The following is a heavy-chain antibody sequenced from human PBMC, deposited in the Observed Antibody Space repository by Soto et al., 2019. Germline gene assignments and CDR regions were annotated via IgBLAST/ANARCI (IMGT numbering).Heavy chain of an antibody. Sequence: ASVKVSCKASGYTFTSYDINWVRQASGQGLEWMGWMNAYNGNTSYAQKLQGRVTMTTDTSTSTAYMELRSLRSDDTAVYYCASGGETYYYDSSGYRTLPYYYYGMDVWGQGTTVTVSS. J-gene: IGHJ6*02. D-gene: IGHD3-22*01. CDR3: ASGGETYYYDSSGYRTLPYYYYGMDV. CDR2: MNAYNGNT. CDR1: GYTFTSYD. V-gene: IGHV1-18*01.